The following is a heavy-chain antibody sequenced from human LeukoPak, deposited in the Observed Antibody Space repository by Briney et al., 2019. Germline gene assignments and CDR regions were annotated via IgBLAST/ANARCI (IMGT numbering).Heavy chain of an antibody. D-gene: IGHD3-16*01. V-gene: IGHV1-18*01. CDR2: ISTYKGNT. CDR1: GYTFTSYG. CDR3: ARVTAPYYYMDV. Sequence: ASVKVSCKASGYTFTSYGISWVRQAPGQGLEWMGWISTYKGNTNYAQKLQGRVTMTTDTSTSTVYMELRSLRSDDTAVYYCARVTAPYYYMDVWGKGTTVTVSS. J-gene: IGHJ6*03.